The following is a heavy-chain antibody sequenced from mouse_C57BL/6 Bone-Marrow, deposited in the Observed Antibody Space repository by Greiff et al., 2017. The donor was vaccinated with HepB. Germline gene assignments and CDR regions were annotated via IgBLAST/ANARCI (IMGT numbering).Heavy chain of an antibody. CDR3: ARSLITTVVAPYYAMDY. CDR1: GYTFTSYW. CDR2: INPSNGGT. Sequence: VQLQQSGTELVKPGASVKLSCKASGYTFTSYWMHWVKQRPGQGLEWIGNINPSNGGTNYNEKFKSKATLTVDKSSSTAYMQLSSLTSEDSAVYYCARSLITTVVAPYYAMDYWGQGTSVTVSS. D-gene: IGHD1-1*01. V-gene: IGHV1-53*01. J-gene: IGHJ4*01.